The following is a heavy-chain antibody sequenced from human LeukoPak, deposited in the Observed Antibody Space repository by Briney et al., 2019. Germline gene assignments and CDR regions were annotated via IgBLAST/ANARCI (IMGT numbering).Heavy chain of an antibody. D-gene: IGHD3-22*01. J-gene: IGHJ4*02. V-gene: IGHV3-23*01. CDR3: ANTYYYDSSGYTTFDY. CDR1: GFTFSCYA. Sequence: GGSLRLSCAASGFTFSCYAMSWVRHAPGKGLELVSAISGSGGSTYYADSVKGRFTISRDNSKNTLYLQMNSLRAEDTAVYYCANTYYYDSSGYTTFDYWGQGTLVTVSS. CDR2: ISGSGGST.